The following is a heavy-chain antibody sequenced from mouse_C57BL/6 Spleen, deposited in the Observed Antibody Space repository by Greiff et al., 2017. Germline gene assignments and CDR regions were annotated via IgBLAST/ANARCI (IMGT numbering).Heavy chain of an antibody. CDR2: INYDGSST. J-gene: IGHJ2*01. CDR3: ARVITTVEGYFDY. V-gene: IGHV5-16*01. D-gene: IGHD1-1*01. CDR1: GFTFSDYY. Sequence: EVQVVESEGGLVQPGSSMKLSCTASGFTFSDYYMAWVRQVPETGLDWVANINYDGSSTYYLDSLKSRFIISRDNAKNILYLQMISLKSEDTATYYGARVITTVEGYFDYWGQGTTLTVSS.